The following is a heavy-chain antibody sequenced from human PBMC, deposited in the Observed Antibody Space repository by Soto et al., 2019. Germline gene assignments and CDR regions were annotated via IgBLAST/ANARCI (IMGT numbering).Heavy chain of an antibody. Sequence: AGGSLRLSCAASGFTFSSYGMHWVRQAPGKGLEWVAVIWYDGSNKYYADSVKGRFTISRDNSKNTLYLQMNSLRAEDTAVYYCARTRMGRLHYYSYMDVWGKGTTVTFS. CDR2: IWYDGSNK. D-gene: IGHD1-26*01. CDR1: GFTFSSYG. J-gene: IGHJ6*03. V-gene: IGHV3-33*01. CDR3: ARTRMGRLHYYSYMDV.